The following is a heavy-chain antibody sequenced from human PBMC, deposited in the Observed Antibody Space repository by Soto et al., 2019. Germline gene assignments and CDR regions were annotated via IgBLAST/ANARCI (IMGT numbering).Heavy chain of an antibody. D-gene: IGHD5-12*01. Sequence: GGSLRLSCAASGFTFRRNNMNWVRQAPGKGLEWVASISSSGDYLYYADSVKGRFTISRDNAKKSLYLQMNSLRAEDTAVYYWARDRGYSGSEGYWGQGNMVAVYS. V-gene: IGHV3-21*01. CDR1: GFTFRRNN. CDR3: ARDRGYSGSEGY. J-gene: IGHJ4*02. CDR2: ISSSGDYL.